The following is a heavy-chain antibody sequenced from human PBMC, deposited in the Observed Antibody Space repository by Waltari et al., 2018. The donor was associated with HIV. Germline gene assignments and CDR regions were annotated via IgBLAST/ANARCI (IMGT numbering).Heavy chain of an antibody. CDR1: GFTFSSYS. V-gene: IGHV3-21*01. J-gene: IGHJ6*03. CDR2: IISRSRYM. CDR3: ARDPAMVTPFYYYMDV. Sequence: EVQLVESGGGLVKPGASLRLSCAVSGFTFSSYSMYWVRQAPGKGLEWVSSIISRSRYMYYADSVKGRFTISRDNARNSLYLQMNSLRAEDTAVYYCARDPAMVTPFYYYMDVWGKGTTVTVSS. D-gene: IGHD5-18*01.